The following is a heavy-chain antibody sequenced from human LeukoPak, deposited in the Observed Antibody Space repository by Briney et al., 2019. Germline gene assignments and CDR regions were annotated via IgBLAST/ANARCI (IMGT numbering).Heavy chain of an antibody. CDR2: IIPIFGTA. J-gene: IGHJ6*02. Sequence: SVKVSCKASGYTFSGYYIHWVRQAPGQGLEWMGGIIPIFGTANYAQKFQGRVTMTRDTSTSTVYMELSSLRSEDTAVYYCARDTPSQLRYFDWLARGDYYGMDVWGQGTTVTVSS. CDR1: GYTFSGYY. D-gene: IGHD3-9*01. CDR3: ARDTPSQLRYFDWLARGDYYGMDV. V-gene: IGHV1-69*05.